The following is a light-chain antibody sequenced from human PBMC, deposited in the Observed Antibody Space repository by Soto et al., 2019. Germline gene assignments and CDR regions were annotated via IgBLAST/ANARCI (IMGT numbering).Light chain of an antibody. V-gene: IGLV1-44*01. J-gene: IGLJ3*02. CDR1: RSNIGSNA. Sequence: QSVLTQPPSASGTPGQRVTISCSGSRSNIGSNAVNWYQQLLGTAPKLLIYHNNQRPSGVPVRFSGSKSGTSASLAISGLQSEDETDYYCAAWDDRLNGWVFGGGTKLTVL. CDR3: AAWDDRLNGWV. CDR2: HNN.